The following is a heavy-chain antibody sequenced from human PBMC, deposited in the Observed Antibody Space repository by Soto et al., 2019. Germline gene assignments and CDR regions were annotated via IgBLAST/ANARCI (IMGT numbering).Heavy chain of an antibody. J-gene: IGHJ6*02. D-gene: IGHD1-26*01. V-gene: IGHV4-34*01. Sequence: ENLRHSYTVYAETFRGYICTWIRQTPGKGLQWIGQINHSGSASYNPSLKSRVTISVHTSNSQSSLELSSVTAADTAVYYCARVSGSYYYGMDVWGQGTTVT. CDR3: ARVSGSYYYGMDV. CDR1: AETFRGYI. CDR2: INHSGSA.